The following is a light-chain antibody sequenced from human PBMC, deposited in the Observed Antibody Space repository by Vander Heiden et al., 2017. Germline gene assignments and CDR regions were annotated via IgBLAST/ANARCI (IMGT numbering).Light chain of an antibody. Sequence: DIQMTQSPSSLSASVGDRVTITCRASQSISSYLNWYQQKPGKAPKLLIYAASSLQSGVPSRFSGSGSGTDFTLTISSLQPEDFATYYCQQSYSTARTFGPGTKLEIK. J-gene: IGKJ2*01. CDR3: QQSYSTART. CDR2: AAS. CDR1: QSISSY. V-gene: IGKV1-39*01.